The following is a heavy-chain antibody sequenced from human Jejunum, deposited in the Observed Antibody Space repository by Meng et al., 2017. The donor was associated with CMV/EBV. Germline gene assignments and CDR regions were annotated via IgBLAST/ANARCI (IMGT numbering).Heavy chain of an antibody. J-gene: IGHJ3*02. CDR3: ARDIRHGGSDI. Sequence: CVASGVRLVDYMSWIRQAPGKGLEWVAYISGRGTTIYYADSVKGRFTVSRDNAKSSLYLQMNSLRAEDTAVYYCARDIRHGGSDIWGQGARVTVSS. V-gene: IGHV3-11*01. D-gene: IGHD3-10*01. CDR2: ISGRGTTI. CDR1: GVRLVDY.